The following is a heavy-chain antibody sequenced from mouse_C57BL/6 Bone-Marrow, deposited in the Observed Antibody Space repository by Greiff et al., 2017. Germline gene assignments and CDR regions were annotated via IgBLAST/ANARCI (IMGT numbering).Heavy chain of an antibody. D-gene: IGHD3-1*01. V-gene: IGHV1-76*01. CDR3: ARRGFFDY. CDR2: IYPGSGNT. CDR1: GYTFTDYY. J-gene: IGHJ2*01. Sequence: QVQLQQSGAELVRPGASVKLSCKASGYTFTDYYINWVKQRPGQGLEWIARIYPGSGNTYYNEKFKGKATLTAEKSSSTAYMQLSSLTSEDSAVYFCARRGFFDYWGQCTTRTVSS.